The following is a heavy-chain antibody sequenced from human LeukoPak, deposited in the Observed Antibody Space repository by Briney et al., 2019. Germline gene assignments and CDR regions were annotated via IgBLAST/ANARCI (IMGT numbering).Heavy chain of an antibody. Sequence: ASVKVSCKASGGTFSSYAISWVRQAPGQGLEWMGGIIPIFGTANYAQKFQGRVTITADESTSTAYMELSSLRSEDTAVYYCVREMVTRSTFDIWGQGTMVTVSS. V-gene: IGHV1-69*13. CDR2: IIPIFGTA. CDR3: VREMVTRSTFDI. D-gene: IGHD2-21*02. CDR1: GGTFSSYA. J-gene: IGHJ3*02.